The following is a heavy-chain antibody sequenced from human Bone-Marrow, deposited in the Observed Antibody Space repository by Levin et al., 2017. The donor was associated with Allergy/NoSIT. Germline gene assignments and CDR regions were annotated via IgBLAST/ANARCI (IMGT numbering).Heavy chain of an antibody. V-gene: IGHV3-23*01. CDR2: ISASGGTT. CDR1: GFTFSSYA. D-gene: IGHD3-10*01. CDR3: AKDMWGGEYNYGWGGFDS. Sequence: PGGSLRLSCAASGFTFSSYAISWVRQTPGKGLDWVSGISASGGTTVYADSVKGRFTISRDNSMNTLYLQMNSLRAEDTAVYFCAKDMWGGEYNYGWGGFDSWGQGTQVTVSS. J-gene: IGHJ4*02.